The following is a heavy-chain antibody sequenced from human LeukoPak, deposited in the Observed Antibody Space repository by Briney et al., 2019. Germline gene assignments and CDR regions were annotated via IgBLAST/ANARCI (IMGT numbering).Heavy chain of an antibody. CDR3: AREIRSYGSGSYYNRGYYYYYGMDV. J-gene: IGHJ6*04. CDR2: INHSGST. Sequence: SETLSLTCAVYGGSFSGYYWSWIRQPPGKGLEWIGEINHSGSTNYNPSLKSRVTISVDTSKNQFSLKLSSVTAADTAVYYCAREIRSYGSGSYYNRGYYYYYGMDVWGKGTTATVSS. CDR1: GGSFSGYY. V-gene: IGHV4-34*01. D-gene: IGHD3-10*01.